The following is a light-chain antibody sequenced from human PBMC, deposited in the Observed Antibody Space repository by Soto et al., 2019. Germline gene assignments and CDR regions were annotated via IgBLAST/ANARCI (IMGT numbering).Light chain of an antibody. Sequence: SYELTQPPWVSVAPGQTARVTGGGNKIGSKSVHWYQQKPGQAPVLVVYDDGDRPSGIPERFSGSNSGNTATLTISRVEAGDEADFYCQVWDRSSDHHVVFGGGTKLTVL. CDR3: QVWDRSSDHHVV. CDR1: KIGSKS. V-gene: IGLV3-21*02. J-gene: IGLJ2*01. CDR2: DDG.